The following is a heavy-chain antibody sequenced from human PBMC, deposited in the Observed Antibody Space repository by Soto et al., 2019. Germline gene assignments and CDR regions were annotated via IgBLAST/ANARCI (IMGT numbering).Heavy chain of an antibody. D-gene: IGHD3-22*01. CDR2: INAANGAT. CDR1: GYTFTAYT. CDR3: ARVYFETSGFADY. J-gene: IGHJ4*02. V-gene: IGHV1-3*01. Sequence: ASVKVSCKASGYTFTAYTIHWVRQAPGQSLEWMGWINAANGATKYSEKFQGRVTITRDTSARTAYMDLSSLRSKDTAVYFCARVYFETSGFADYWGQGTLVTVSS.